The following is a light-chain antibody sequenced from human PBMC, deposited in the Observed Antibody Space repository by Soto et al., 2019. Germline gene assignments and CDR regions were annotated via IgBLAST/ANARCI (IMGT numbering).Light chain of an antibody. Sequence: QSVLTQPPSVSGAPGQRVTISCIGSSSNSGAGYDVHWYQQLPGAAPKLLIYDNSNRPSGVPDRFSGSKSGTSASLAITGLQAEVEADYYCQSYDNSLSGSWVFGGGTKVTVL. CDR2: DNS. CDR1: SSNSGAGYD. V-gene: IGLV1-40*01. J-gene: IGLJ3*02. CDR3: QSYDNSLSGSWV.